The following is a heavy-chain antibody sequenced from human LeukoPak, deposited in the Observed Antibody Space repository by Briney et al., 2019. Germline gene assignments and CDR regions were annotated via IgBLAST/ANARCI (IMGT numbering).Heavy chain of an antibody. J-gene: IGHJ4*02. CDR2: VSYDGSNE. D-gene: IGHD3-3*01. Sequence: GKSLRLSCVASEFTFRSYAMHWVRQAPGKGLEWVATVSYDGSNEYYADSVKGRFTISRDNSKNTLYLQMNTLRPEDTAVYYCASPARRITIFGVPFDYWGQGTQVTVSS. V-gene: IGHV3-30*03. CDR3: ASPARRITIFGVPFDY. CDR1: EFTFRSYA.